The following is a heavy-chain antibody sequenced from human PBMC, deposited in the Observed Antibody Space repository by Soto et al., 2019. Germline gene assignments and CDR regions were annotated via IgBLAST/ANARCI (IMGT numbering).Heavy chain of an antibody. CDR2: IYYSGST. V-gene: IGHV4-39*01. J-gene: IGHJ4*02. D-gene: IGHD2-2*01. CDR3: ARQGLGCSSTSCYVFENTGFDY. Sequence: QLQLQESGPGLVKPSETLSLTCTVSGGSISSSSYYWGWIRQPPGKGLEWIGSIYYSGSTYYNPSLKSRVTISVDTSKNQFSLKLSSVTAADTAVYYCARQGLGCSSTSCYVFENTGFDYWGQGTLVTVSS. CDR1: GGSISSSSYY.